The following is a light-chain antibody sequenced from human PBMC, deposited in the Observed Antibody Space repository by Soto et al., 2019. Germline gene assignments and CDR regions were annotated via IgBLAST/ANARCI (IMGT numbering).Light chain of an antibody. Sequence: DIQMTQSPSSLSASVGDRVTITCRASQGIGTYLNWYQQKPGKAPKLLIYAASSLQSGVPSRFSGSGSGTDFTLTISSLQPEDFATYYCQESYTTPVTFGPGTKVDFK. V-gene: IGKV1-39*01. CDR1: QGIGTY. J-gene: IGKJ3*01. CDR2: AAS. CDR3: QESYTTPVT.